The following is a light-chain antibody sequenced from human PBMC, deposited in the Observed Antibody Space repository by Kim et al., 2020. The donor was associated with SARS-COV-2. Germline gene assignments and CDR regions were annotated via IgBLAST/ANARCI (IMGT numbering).Light chain of an antibody. CDR2: DTS. V-gene: IGKV3-11*01. CDR3: QQRSNWPPYT. J-gene: IGKJ2*01. CDR1: QSVSSY. Sequence: LSPGGRATLSCRARQSVSSYLAWYQQKPGQAPRLLIYDTSNGATGIPARFSGSGSGTDFTLTISSLEPEDFAVYYCQQRSNWPPYTFGQGTKLEIK.